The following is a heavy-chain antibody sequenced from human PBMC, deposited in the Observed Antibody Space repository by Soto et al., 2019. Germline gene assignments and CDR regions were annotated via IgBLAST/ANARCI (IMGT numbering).Heavy chain of an antibody. CDR3: ARDKITGLFDY. V-gene: IGHV4-59*12. CDR2: IYYGGST. D-gene: IGHD2-8*02. J-gene: IGHJ4*02. CDR1: GDSISVYY. Sequence: SETLSLTCTVSGDSISVYYWSWFRQPPGEGLEWIGYIYYGGSTNYNPSLESRVTMSVDRSKNQFSLKLTSVTAADTAVYYCARDKITGLFDYWGQGTPVTVSS.